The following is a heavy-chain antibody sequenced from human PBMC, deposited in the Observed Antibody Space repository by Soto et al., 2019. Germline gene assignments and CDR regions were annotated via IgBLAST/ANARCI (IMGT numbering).Heavy chain of an antibody. CDR2: INPNSGGT. CDR3: ARYRWLELQYYYYGMDV. Sequence: ASVKVSCKASGYTFTGYYMHWVRQAPGQGLEWMGWINPNSGGTNYAQKFQGRVTMTRDTSISTAYMELSRLRSDDTAVYYCARYRWLELQYYYYGMDVWGQGTTVTVSS. V-gene: IGHV1-2*02. D-gene: IGHD1-7*01. CDR1: GYTFTGYY. J-gene: IGHJ6*02.